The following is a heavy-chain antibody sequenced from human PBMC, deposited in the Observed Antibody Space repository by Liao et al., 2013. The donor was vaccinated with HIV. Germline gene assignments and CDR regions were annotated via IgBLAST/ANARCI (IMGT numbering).Heavy chain of an antibody. CDR2: VYIGGST. D-gene: IGHD3-10*01. CDR1: GGSISTYY. J-gene: IGHJ4*02. V-gene: IGHV4-4*07. Sequence: QVQLQESGPGLVKPSETLSLTCTVSGGSISTYYWSWIRQSAEKGLEWIGRVYIGGSTSYNPSLKSRVTMSVDTSTNQFSLNLTSVTAADTAVYYCATVWFGEIFSPYYFDYWAQGTLVTVSS. CDR3: ATVWFGEIFSPYYFDY.